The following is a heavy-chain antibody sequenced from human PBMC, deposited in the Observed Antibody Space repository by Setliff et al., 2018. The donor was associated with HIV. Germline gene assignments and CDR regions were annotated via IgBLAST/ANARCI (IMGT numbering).Heavy chain of an antibody. D-gene: IGHD3-22*01. V-gene: IGHV1-18*01. CDR2: ISAYNGRT. J-gene: IGHJ6*02. CDR1: GGNFNNYG. Sequence: ASVKVSCKASGGNFNNYGISWVRQAPGQGLEWMGWISAYNGRTNYAQKLQGRVTMTTDTSTSTVYMDLRSLRSDDTAVYYCARYDSSGYYPSNYYYGMDVWGQGTTVTVS. CDR3: ARYDSSGYYPSNYYYGMDV.